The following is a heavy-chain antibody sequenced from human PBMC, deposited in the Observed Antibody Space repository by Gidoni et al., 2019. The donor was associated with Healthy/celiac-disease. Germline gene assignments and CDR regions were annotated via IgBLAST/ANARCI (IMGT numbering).Heavy chain of an antibody. CDR3: ARDLGYYGSGSYHDGMDV. D-gene: IGHD3-10*01. CDR2: ISYDGSNK. CDR1: GFTFSSYS. J-gene: IGHJ6*02. Sequence: QVQLVESAGGVVQPWRSLILSWAASGFTFSSYSSHWVHQAPGTGLEWVAVISYDGSNKYYADSVKGRFTISRDNSKNTLYLQMNSLRAEDTAVYYCARDLGYYGSGSYHDGMDVWGQGTTVTVSS. V-gene: IGHV3-30-3*01.